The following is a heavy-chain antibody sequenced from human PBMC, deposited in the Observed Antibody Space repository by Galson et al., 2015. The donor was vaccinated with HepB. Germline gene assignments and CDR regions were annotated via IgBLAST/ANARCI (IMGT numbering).Heavy chain of an antibody. CDR2: ISWNRGSI. D-gene: IGHD2-15*01. Sequence: SLRLSCAASGFIFNDYAMHWVRQAPGRGLEWVSGISWNRGSIGYADSVEGRFTISRDNAKNSLYLQMNSLRAEDTALYYCAKDIGGGSDGSWEYFDYWGQGTLVTVSS. CDR3: AKDIGGGSDGSWEYFDY. J-gene: IGHJ4*02. V-gene: IGHV3-9*01. CDR1: GFIFNDYA.